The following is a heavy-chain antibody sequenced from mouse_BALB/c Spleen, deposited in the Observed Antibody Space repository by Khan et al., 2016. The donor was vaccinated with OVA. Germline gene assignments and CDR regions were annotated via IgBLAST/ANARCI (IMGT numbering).Heavy chain of an antibody. CDR3: TRSYYSYYFDY. V-gene: IGHV1-5*01. CDR2: IYPGNSDT. D-gene: IGHD1-1*01. CDR1: GYSFTNYW. J-gene: IGHJ2*01. Sequence: EVKLEESGTVLARPGASVKMSCKASGYSFTNYWMHWVKQRPGQVLEWVGAIYPGNSDTRYNQKFKGKAKLTAVTSASTAYMELSSLTSEDSAVYYCTRSYYSYYFDYWGQGTTLTVSS.